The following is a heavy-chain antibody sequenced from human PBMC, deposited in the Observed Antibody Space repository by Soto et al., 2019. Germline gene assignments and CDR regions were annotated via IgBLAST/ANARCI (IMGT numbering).Heavy chain of an antibody. CDR3: AKTIRSPRSWENYYYYMDV. CDR1: GFTFDDYA. D-gene: IGHD1-26*01. J-gene: IGHJ6*03. CDR2: ISWNSGSI. V-gene: IGHV3-9*01. Sequence: DVQLVESGGGLVQPGRSLRLSCAASGFTFDDYAMHWVRQAPGKGLGWVSGISWNSGSIGYADSVKGRFTISRDNAKNSLYLQMNSLRSEDTALYYCAKTIRSPRSWENYYYYMDVWGKGTTVTVSS.